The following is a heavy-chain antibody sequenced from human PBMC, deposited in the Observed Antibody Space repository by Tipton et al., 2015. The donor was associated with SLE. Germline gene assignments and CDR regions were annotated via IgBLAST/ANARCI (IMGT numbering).Heavy chain of an antibody. V-gene: IGHV4-61*02. CDR3: ARGDAVTTMWGGLSNAEYFQH. CDR2: IYTTGST. J-gene: IGHJ1*01. CDR1: GGSINSGSYS. D-gene: IGHD4-11*01. Sequence: TLSLTCTVSGGSINSGSYSWSWIRQPAGRGLEWIGRIYTTGSTDYNPSLRSRVTMSVDTSKNQFSLRLSSVTAADTAVYYCARGDAVTTMWGGLSNAEYFQHWGQGTLVTVSS.